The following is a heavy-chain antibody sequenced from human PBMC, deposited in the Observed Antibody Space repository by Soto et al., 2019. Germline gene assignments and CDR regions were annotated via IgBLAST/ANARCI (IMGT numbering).Heavy chain of an antibody. Sequence: GGSLRLSCAASGFTFSSYAMHWVRQAPGKGLEWAAVISYDGSNKYYADSVKGRFTISRDNSKNTLYLQMNSLRAEDTAVYYCAREYYDFWSGYYTHYYYGMDVWGQGTTVTVSS. CDR1: GFTFSSYA. J-gene: IGHJ6*02. V-gene: IGHV3-30-3*01. D-gene: IGHD3-3*01. CDR3: AREYYDFWSGYYTHYYYGMDV. CDR2: ISYDGSNK.